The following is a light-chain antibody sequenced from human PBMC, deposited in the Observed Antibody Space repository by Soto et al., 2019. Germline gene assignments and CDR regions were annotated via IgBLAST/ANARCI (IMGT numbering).Light chain of an antibody. J-gene: IGLJ1*01. Sequence: QSALTQPPSVSGSPGQSVAISCTGTSGDVGSNNRVSWYQQPPGSAPNLIIYDVSNRPSGIPDRFSGSKSANTASLTISGLQTEDEADYYCSSYTTSNTYVFGTGTKVTVL. V-gene: IGLV2-18*02. CDR2: DVS. CDR3: SSYTTSNTYV. CDR1: SGDVGSNNR.